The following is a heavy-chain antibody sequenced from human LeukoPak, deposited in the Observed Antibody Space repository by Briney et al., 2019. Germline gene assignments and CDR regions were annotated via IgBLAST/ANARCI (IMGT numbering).Heavy chain of an antibody. CDR1: GYTYTSYD. CDR2: MNPNSGNT. Sequence: ASVKVSCKASGYTYTSYDINWVRQVTGQGLEWMGWMNPNSGNTGYAQKFQGRVTITRNTSISTAYMELSSLRSEDTAVYYCARNFGDKSSSWYYYYYYMDVWGKGTTVTVSS. CDR3: ARNFGDKSSSWYYYYYYMDV. D-gene: IGHD6-13*01. V-gene: IGHV1-8*03. J-gene: IGHJ6*03.